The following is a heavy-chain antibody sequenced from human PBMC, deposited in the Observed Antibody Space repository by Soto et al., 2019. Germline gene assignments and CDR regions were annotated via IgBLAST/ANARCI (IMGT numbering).Heavy chain of an antibody. Sequence: QVQLVQSGAEVKKPGSSVKVSCKASGGTFSSYTISWVRQAPGQGLEWMGRIIPILGIANYAQKFQGRVTITADKSTSTAYMELSSLRSEDTAVYYCARDERHIPCDYWGQGTLVTVSS. D-gene: IGHD2-21*01. CDR1: GGTFSSYT. V-gene: IGHV1-69*08. J-gene: IGHJ4*02. CDR2: IIPILGIA. CDR3: ARDERHIPCDY.